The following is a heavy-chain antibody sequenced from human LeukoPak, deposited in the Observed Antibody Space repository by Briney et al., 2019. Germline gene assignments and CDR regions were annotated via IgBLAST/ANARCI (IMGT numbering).Heavy chain of an antibody. CDR1: GFTFSSYS. J-gene: IGHJ4*02. CDR2: ISSSSSTT. V-gene: IGHV3-48*01. CDR3: ARDLFSGSYYGS. Sequence: GGSLRLSCAASGFTFSSYSMNWVRQAPGKGLEWGSYISSSSSTTYYADSVKGRFTISRDNAKNSLYLQMNSLRAEDTAVYYCARDLFSGSYYGSWGQGTLVTVSS. D-gene: IGHD1-26*01.